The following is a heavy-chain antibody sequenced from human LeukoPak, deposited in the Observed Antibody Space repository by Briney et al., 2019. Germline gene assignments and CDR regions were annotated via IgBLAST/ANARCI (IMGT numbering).Heavy chain of an antibody. Sequence: GGSLRLSCAASGFTFSSYSMTWVRQAPGKGLEWVSSISSSSSYIYYADSVKGRFTISRDNAENSLYLQMNSLRAEDTAVYYCARKQLGYCSSTSCNWFDPWGQGTLVTVSS. CDR2: ISSSSSYI. V-gene: IGHV3-21*01. CDR3: ARKQLGYCSSTSCNWFDP. D-gene: IGHD2-2*01. J-gene: IGHJ5*02. CDR1: GFTFSSYS.